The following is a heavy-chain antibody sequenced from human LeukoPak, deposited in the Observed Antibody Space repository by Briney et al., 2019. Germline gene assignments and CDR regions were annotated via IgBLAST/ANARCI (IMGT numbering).Heavy chain of an antibody. D-gene: IGHD3-3*01. CDR3: AKGSKEVLFTRDHHMDV. Sequence: SETLSLTCTVSGGSISSYYWSWIRQPPGKGLEWIGYIYYSGSTNYNPSLKSRVTISVDTSKNQFSLKLSSVTAEDTAVYYCAKGSKEVLFTRDHHMDVWGKGTTVTISS. J-gene: IGHJ6*03. V-gene: IGHV4-59*01. CDR1: GGSISSYY. CDR2: IYYSGST.